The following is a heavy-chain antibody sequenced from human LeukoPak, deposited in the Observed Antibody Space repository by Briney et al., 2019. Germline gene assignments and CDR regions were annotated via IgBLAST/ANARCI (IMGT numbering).Heavy chain of an antibody. V-gene: IGHV4-30-4*08. J-gene: IGHJ4*02. Sequence: SQTLSLTCTVSGGSISSGDCYWSWLRQPPGKGLEWNGYIYYSGSTYYNPSLKSRVTISVDTSKNQFSLKLSSVTAADTAVYYCARESNTAMVDYWGQGTLVTVSS. CDR1: GGSISSGDCY. CDR3: ARESNTAMVDY. CDR2: IYYSGST. D-gene: IGHD5-18*01.